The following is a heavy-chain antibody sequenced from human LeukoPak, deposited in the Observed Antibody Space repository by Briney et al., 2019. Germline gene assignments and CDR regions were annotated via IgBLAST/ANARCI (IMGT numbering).Heavy chain of an antibody. V-gene: IGHV3-48*04. CDR2: ISSSSSTI. J-gene: IGHJ4*02. CDR3: ARQRWELVYYFDY. CDR1: GFTFSSYS. D-gene: IGHD1-26*01. Sequence: GGSLRLSCAASGFTFSSYSMNWVRQAPGKGLEWVSYISSSSSTIYYADSVKGRFTISRDNAKNSLYLQMNSLRAEDTAVYYCARQRWELVYYFDYWGQGTLVTVSS.